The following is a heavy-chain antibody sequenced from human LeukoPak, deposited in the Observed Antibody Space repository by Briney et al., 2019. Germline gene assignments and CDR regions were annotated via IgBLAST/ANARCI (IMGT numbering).Heavy chain of an antibody. Sequence: SETLSLTCTVSGVSITSYKWSWLRQSPGKGLEWIGFISTSGRTDYNPSLTRRVSMSVDTSKSQVSLRLSSVTAEDTAVYYCATSYDNKIVPYDCWGQGILVTVSS. CDR1: GVSITSYK. J-gene: IGHJ4*02. CDR2: ISTSGRT. CDR3: ATSYDNKIVPYDC. V-gene: IGHV4-4*09. D-gene: IGHD3-9*01.